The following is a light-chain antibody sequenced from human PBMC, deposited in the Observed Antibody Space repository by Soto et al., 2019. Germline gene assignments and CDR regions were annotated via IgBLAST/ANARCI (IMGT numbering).Light chain of an antibody. J-gene: IGLJ2*01. CDR1: SSDVGGYNY. CDR2: EVS. V-gene: IGLV2-14*03. Sequence: QSALTQPASVSGSPGQSITISCTGTSSDVGGYNYVSWYQQYPGKAPKRMIYEVSNRPSGVANRFSGSKSGNTASLTISGLQADDEADYYCISYIRSSTVVFGGGTKLTVL. CDR3: ISYIRSSTVV.